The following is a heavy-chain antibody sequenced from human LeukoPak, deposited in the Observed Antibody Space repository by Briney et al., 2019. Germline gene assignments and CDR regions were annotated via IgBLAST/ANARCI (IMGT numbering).Heavy chain of an antibody. CDR3: TRRPGRLQSTNRYYYGMDV. CDR1: GFAFSGSA. D-gene: IGHD6-25*01. Sequence: PGGSLRLSCAASGFAFSGSAMHWVRQASGKGLEWVGRIRSKANSYATAYAASVKGRFTISRDDSKNTAYLQMNSLKTEDTAVYYCTRRPGRLQSTNRYYYGMDVWGQGTTVTVSS. CDR2: IRSKANSYAT. J-gene: IGHJ6*02. V-gene: IGHV3-73*01.